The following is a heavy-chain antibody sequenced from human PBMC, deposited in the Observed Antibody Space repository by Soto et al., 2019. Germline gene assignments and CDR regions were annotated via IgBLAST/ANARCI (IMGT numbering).Heavy chain of an antibody. J-gene: IGHJ6*02. D-gene: IGHD6-13*01. V-gene: IGHV6-1*01. CDR1: GDSVSSNSAA. Sequence: PSQTLSLTCAISGDSVSSNSAAWNWIRQSPSRGLEWLGRTYYRSKWYNDYAVSVKSRITINPDTSKNQFSLQLNSVTPEDTAVYYCARGKDSSSHPRGNYYYGMDVWGQGTTVTVSS. CDR2: TYYRSKWYN. CDR3: ARGKDSSSHPRGNYYYGMDV.